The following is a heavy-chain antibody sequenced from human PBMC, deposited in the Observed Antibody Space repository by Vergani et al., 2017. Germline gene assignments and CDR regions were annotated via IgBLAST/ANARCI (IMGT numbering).Heavy chain of an antibody. CDR1: GFTFSTYS. J-gene: IGHJ4*02. D-gene: IGHD6-25*01. Sequence: EVQLVESGGGLVKPGGSLRLSCAASGFTFSTYSMNWVRQAPGKGLEWVSSISSGSTYTFYADSVKDRFTISRDNAKSTLYLHMSSLRAEDTAMYYCARDGEKVGYRRHNYLDFWGQGTLVTVSS. CDR2: ISSGSTYT. V-gene: IGHV3-21*02. CDR3: ARDGEKVGYRRHNYLDF.